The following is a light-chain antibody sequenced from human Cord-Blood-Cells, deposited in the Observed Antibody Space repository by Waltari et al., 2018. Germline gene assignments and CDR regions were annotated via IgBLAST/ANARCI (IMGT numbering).Light chain of an antibody. V-gene: IGLV2-8*01. CDR2: EVN. Sequence: QAALTQPHSASGSPGQSVTISCTGTRSDVGGYTYVSWYQQHPGKAPKLMIYEVNKRPSGVPDRFSGSKFGNTASLTVSGLQAEDEADYYCSSYAGSNNFVFGTGTKVTVL. CDR3: SSYAGSNNFV. CDR1: RSDVGGYTY. J-gene: IGLJ1*01.